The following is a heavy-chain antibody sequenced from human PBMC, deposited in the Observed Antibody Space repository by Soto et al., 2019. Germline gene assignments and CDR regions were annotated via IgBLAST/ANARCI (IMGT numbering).Heavy chain of an antibody. D-gene: IGHD2-21*01. J-gene: IGHJ2*01. V-gene: IGHV1-3*01. Sequence: QVRLVQSGAEVKEPGASMKVSCRASGYTFTNYAIHWVRQAPGQRLEWMGWLNPGNGNTKYPQKFQGRVTITRDTSASTAYMFLSSLRSEDTAVYYCARDQGIPYCGGDCYSAWYFDLWGRGTLVTVSS. CDR2: LNPGNGNT. CDR3: ARDQGIPYCGGDCYSAWYFDL. CDR1: GYTFTNYA.